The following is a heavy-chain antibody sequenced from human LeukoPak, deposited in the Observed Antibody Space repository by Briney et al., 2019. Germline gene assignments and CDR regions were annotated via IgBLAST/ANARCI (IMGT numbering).Heavy chain of an antibody. Sequence: SQTLSLTCTVSGGSISSGSYYWSWIRQPAGKGLEWIGRIYTSGSTNYNPSLKSRVTMSVDTSKNQFSLKLSSVTAADTAVYYCARFVFGVVPHAAFDIWGQGTMVTVSS. CDR3: ARFVFGVVPHAAFDI. CDR1: GGSISSGSYY. D-gene: IGHD3-3*01. CDR2: IYTSGST. V-gene: IGHV4-61*02. J-gene: IGHJ3*02.